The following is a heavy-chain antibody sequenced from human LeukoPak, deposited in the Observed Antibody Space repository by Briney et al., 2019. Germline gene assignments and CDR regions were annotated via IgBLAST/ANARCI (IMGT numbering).Heavy chain of an antibody. D-gene: IGHD5/OR15-5a*01. Sequence: ASVKVSCKASGYTFTNYAVNWVRQAPGQRLEWMGWINAGNGNTKYSQEFQGRATIIRDTSASTVYMELRSLTSEDMAVYYCARGIWSSHSVGYYFDFWGQGTLVTVSS. CDR3: ARGIWSSHSVGYYFDF. J-gene: IGHJ4*02. CDR1: GYTFTNYA. V-gene: IGHV1-3*03. CDR2: INAGNGNT.